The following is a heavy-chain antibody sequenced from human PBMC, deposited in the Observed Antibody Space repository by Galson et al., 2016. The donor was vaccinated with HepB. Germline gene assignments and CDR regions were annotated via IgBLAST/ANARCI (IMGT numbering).Heavy chain of an antibody. V-gene: IGHV3-23*01. Sequence: SLRLSCAASGFTFSTYAMSWVRQAPGKGLEWVSLISGGNTYYADSVRGRFTISRDNSKNTLYLQMNSLRAEDTAVYYCAKDLDIVVVPSAIDYWGQGTLVTVSS. CDR3: AKDLDIVVVPSAIDY. CDR1: GFTFSTYA. CDR2: ISGGNT. J-gene: IGHJ4*02. D-gene: IGHD2-2*01.